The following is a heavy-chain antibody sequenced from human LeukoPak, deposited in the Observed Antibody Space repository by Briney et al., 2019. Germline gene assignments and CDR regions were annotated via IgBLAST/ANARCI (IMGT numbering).Heavy chain of an antibody. J-gene: IGHJ6*04. V-gene: IGHV4-59*01. CDR2: IYYSGST. CDR1: GGSISSYY. CDR3: ARDDVPLWFGGQGPPDV. Sequence: PSETLSLTCTVSGGSISSYYWSWIRQPPGKGLEWIGYIYYSGSTNYNPSLKSRVTISVDTSKNQFSLKLSSVTAADTAVYYCARDDVPLWFGGQGPPDVWGKVTTVTVSS. D-gene: IGHD3-10*01.